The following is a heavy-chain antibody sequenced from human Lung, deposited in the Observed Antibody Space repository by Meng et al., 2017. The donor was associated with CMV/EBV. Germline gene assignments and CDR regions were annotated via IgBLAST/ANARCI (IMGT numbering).Heavy chain of an antibody. J-gene: IGHJ3*02. Sequence: SCAASGFTLNSYTVHWVRQAPGKGLEWMAVISYDGTYKYYGDSVKSRFTVSRDNSKRSLYLQMNSLRHEDTAVYYCATSRFHGDFKDAVNIWGQGTLVTVSS. CDR3: ATSRFHGDFKDAVNI. D-gene: IGHD2-21*01. V-gene: IGHV3-30-3*01. CDR2: ISYDGTYK. CDR1: GFTLNSYT.